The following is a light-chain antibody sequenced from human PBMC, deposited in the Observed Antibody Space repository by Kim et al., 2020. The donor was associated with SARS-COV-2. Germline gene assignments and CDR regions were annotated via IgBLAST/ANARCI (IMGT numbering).Light chain of an antibody. CDR1: KLGNKY. CDR2: QDK. J-gene: IGLJ2*01. V-gene: IGLV3-1*01. CDR3: QAWDGSTA. Sequence: SYELTQPPSVSVFPGQTASITCSGDKLGNKYAAWYQQKPGQSPVLVIYQDKKRPSGIPERFSGSNSGNTATLTISGTQAMDEADYYCQAWDGSTAFGGGTQLTVL.